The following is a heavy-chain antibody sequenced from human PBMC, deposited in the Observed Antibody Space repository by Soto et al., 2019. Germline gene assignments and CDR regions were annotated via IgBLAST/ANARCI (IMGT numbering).Heavy chain of an antibody. Sequence: SVKVSCKASGGTFSSYAISWVRQAPGQGLEWMGGIIPIFGTANYAQKFQGRVTITADESTSTAYMELSSLRSEDTAVYYCARVGQLELGWFDPWGQGTLVTVSS. CDR1: GGTFSSYA. V-gene: IGHV1-69*13. CDR2: IIPIFGTA. D-gene: IGHD1-1*01. J-gene: IGHJ5*02. CDR3: ARVGQLELGWFDP.